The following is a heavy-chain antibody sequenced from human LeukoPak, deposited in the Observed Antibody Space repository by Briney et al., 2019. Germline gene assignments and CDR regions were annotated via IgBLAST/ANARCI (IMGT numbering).Heavy chain of an antibody. V-gene: IGHV3-48*02. CDR2: NIRGSSAL. D-gene: IGHD5-18*01. J-gene: IGHJ4*02. CDR3: ARDIYSYGETFDY. Sequence: GSLRLSCAASGFIFSSYSVSWVGQAPGKGLEGFASNIRGSSALYYADSVKGRFTISRDNAKNSQYPQMNRLRDEDTAVYYCARDIYSYGETFDYWGQGTLVTVSS. CDR1: GFIFSSYS.